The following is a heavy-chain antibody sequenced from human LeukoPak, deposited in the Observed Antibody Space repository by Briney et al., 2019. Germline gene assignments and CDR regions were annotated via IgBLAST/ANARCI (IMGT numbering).Heavy chain of an antibody. CDR2: IYYSGST. Sequence: PSETLSLTCTVSGGSISSGSYYWSWTRQPAGKGLEWIGRIYYSGSTNYNPSLKSRVTISVDTSKSQFSLKLSSVTAADTAVYYCASTGMTTVTTVFDYWGQGTLVTVSS. D-gene: IGHD4-17*01. J-gene: IGHJ4*02. CDR3: ASTGMTTVTTVFDY. V-gene: IGHV4-61*10. CDR1: GGSISSGSYY.